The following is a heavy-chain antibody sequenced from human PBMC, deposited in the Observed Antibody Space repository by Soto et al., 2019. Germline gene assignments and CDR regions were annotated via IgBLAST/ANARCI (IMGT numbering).Heavy chain of an antibody. CDR2: IWYDGSNK. CDR3: ARDLRNYDILTGYYSNYFDY. CDR1: GFTFSSYG. V-gene: IGHV3-33*01. D-gene: IGHD3-9*01. J-gene: IGHJ4*02. Sequence: GGSLRLSCAASGFTFSSYGMHWVRQAPGKGLEWVAVIWYDGSNKYYADTVKGRFTISRDNSKNTLYLQMNSLRAEDTAVYYCARDLRNYDILTGYYSNYFDYCGQGTLVTVSS.